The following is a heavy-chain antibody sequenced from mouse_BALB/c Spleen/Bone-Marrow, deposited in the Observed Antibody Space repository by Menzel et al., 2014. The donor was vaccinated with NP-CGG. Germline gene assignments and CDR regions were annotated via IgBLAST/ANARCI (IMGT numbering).Heavy chain of an antibody. V-gene: IGHV4-1*02. CDR2: INPGSRTI. CDR3: ALLGYYGYFAV. Sequence: EVKLVESGGGLVQPGGSLNSPVQPQDSIFSRYWMSWVRQATGKGLEWIGEINPGSRTINYTPSLKDKFIISRDNAKNTLYLQMSKVRSEDTTLYYCALLGYYGYFAVWGAGTTVTIPS. CDR1: DSIFSRYW. D-gene: IGHD2-2*01. J-gene: IGHJ1*01.